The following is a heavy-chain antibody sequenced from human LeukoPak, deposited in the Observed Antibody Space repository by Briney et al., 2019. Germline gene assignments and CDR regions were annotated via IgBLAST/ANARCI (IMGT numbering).Heavy chain of an antibody. CDR1: GFTFPDAW. V-gene: IGHV3-15*01. CDR3: VTDGGHLPYYFTY. D-gene: IGHD3-22*01. CDR2: IKNKFRGRTT. Sequence: PGGSLRLSCAASGFTFPDAWIDWVRQAPGKGLEWFGRIKNKFRGRTTDYASSVKGRFTISRDDSRNTLYLQMDSLKTEDTGVYYCVTDGGHLPYYFTYWGQGTLVTVSS. J-gene: IGHJ1*01.